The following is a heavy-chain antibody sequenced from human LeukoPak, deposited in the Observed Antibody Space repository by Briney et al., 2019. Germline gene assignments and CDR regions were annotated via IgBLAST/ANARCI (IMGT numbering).Heavy chain of an antibody. J-gene: IGHJ4*02. Sequence: GGSLRLSCAASGFTFSSHGMHWVRQAPGKGLEWVAVISYDGSNKYYADSVEGRFTISRDNSKNTLYLQMNSLRAEDTAVYYCAKVPDGYSYGLDYWGQGTLVTVSS. D-gene: IGHD5-18*01. CDR3: AKVPDGYSYGLDY. CDR1: GFTFSSHG. CDR2: ISYDGSNK. V-gene: IGHV3-30*18.